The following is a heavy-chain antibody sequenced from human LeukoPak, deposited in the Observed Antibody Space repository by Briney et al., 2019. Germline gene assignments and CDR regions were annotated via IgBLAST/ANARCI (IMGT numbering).Heavy chain of an antibody. CDR2: IGGNDGKT. CDR3: TKVIRNYDMAFDY. J-gene: IGHJ4*02. Sequence: GGSLRLSCIASGFSLSSYAMSWVRQAPGKGLEWVSSIGGNDGKTYYRDSVKGRFTIPRDNSKNTLYLQVNSLRAEDTAVYHCTKVIRNYDMAFDYWGQGTLVTVSS. V-gene: IGHV3-23*01. CDR1: GFSLSSYA. D-gene: IGHD3-9*01.